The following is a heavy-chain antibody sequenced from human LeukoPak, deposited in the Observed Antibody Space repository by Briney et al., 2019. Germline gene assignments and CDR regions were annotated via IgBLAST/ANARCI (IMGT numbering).Heavy chain of an antibody. CDR3: AKRSYGSGSYYNPL. CDR1: GFTFSSYG. Sequence: PGRSLRLSCAASGFTFSSYGMHWVRQAPSKGLEWVAVISYDGSNKYYADSVKGRFTISRDNSKNTLYLQMNSLRAEDTAVYYCAKRSYGSGSYYNPLWGQGTLVTVSS. V-gene: IGHV3-30*18. J-gene: IGHJ4*02. D-gene: IGHD3-10*01. CDR2: ISYDGSNK.